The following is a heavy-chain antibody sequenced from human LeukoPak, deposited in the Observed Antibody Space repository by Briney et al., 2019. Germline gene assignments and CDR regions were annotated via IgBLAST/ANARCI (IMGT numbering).Heavy chain of an antibody. J-gene: IGHJ3*01. V-gene: IGHV5-51*01. CDR2: IYPGDSDT. D-gene: IGHD6-13*01. CDR1: GYSFTSYW. CDR3: ARPYSTSWDDAYDV. Sequence: GESLKISCKGSGYSFTSYWIGWVRQMPGKGLEWMGIIYPGDSDTRYSPSFQGQVTISADKSITTAYLQWGSLKASDTAIYYCARPYSTSWDDAYDVWGQGTRVTVSS.